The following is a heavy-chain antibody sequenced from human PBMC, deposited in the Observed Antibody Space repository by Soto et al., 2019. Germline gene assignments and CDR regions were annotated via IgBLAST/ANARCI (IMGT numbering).Heavy chain of an antibody. CDR3: ARWGSGWYRAYYYYGMDV. V-gene: IGHV4-59*01. Sequence: SETLSLTCTVSGGSISSYYWSWIRQPPGKGLEWIGYIYYSGSTNYNPSLKSRVTISVDTSKNQFSLKLSSVTAADTAVYYCARWGSGWYRAYYYYGMDVWGQGTTVTVSS. CDR1: GGSISSYY. CDR2: IYYSGST. D-gene: IGHD6-19*01. J-gene: IGHJ6*02.